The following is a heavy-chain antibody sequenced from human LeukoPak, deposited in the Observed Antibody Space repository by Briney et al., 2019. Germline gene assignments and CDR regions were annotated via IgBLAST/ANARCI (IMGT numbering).Heavy chain of an antibody. CDR3: AKAPSSGYYRPSNYFDY. D-gene: IGHD3-22*01. V-gene: IGHV3-23*01. CDR2: ISGSGGST. CDR1: GFTFSSYA. Sequence: PGGSLRLSCAASGFTFSSYAMSWVRQAPGKGLEWVSAISGSGGSTYYADSVKGRFTISRDNSKNTLYLQMNSLRAEDTAVYYCAKAPSSGYYRPSNYFDYWGQGTLVTVSS. J-gene: IGHJ4*02.